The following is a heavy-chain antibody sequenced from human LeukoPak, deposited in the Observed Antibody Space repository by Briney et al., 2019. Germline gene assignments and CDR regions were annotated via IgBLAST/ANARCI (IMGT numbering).Heavy chain of an antibody. J-gene: IGHJ4*02. CDR3: ARVARYKFPTYYDFWSGVIFDY. CDR2: IIPIFGTA. V-gene: IGHV1-69*13. D-gene: IGHD3-3*01. Sequence: SVKVSCKASGGTFSSYAISWVRQAPGQGPEWMGGIIPIFGTANYAQKFQGRDTITADESTSTAYMELSSLRSEDTAVYYCARVARYKFPTYYDFWSGVIFDYWGQGTLVTMSS. CDR1: GGTFSSYA.